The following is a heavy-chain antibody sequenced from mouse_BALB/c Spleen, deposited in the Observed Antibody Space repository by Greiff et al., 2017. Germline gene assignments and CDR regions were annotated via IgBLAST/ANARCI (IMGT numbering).Heavy chain of an antibody. V-gene: IGHV2-9*02. CDR1: GFSLTSYG. J-gene: IGHJ3*01. CDR3: ARGNYGSSAWFAY. Sequence: VQLKESGPGLVAPSQSLSITCTVSGFSLTSYGVHWVRQPPGKGLEWLGVIWAGGSTNYNSALMSRLSISKDNSKSQVFLKMNSLQTDDTAMYYCARGNYGSSAWFAYWGQGTLVTVSA. D-gene: IGHD1-1*01. CDR2: IWAGGST.